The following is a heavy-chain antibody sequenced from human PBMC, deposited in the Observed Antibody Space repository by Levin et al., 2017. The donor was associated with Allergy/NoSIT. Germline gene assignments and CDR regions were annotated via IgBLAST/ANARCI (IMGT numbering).Heavy chain of an antibody. CDR1: GFTFDDYA. Sequence: GGSLRLSCAASGFTFDDYAMHWVRQAPGKGLEWVSGISWNSGSIGYADSVKGRFTISRDNAKNSLYLQMNSLRAEDTALYYCAKDMDALYDSSGYLAYWGQGTLVTVSS. V-gene: IGHV3-9*01. CDR2: ISWNSGSI. D-gene: IGHD3-22*01. CDR3: AKDMDALYDSSGYLAY. J-gene: IGHJ4*02.